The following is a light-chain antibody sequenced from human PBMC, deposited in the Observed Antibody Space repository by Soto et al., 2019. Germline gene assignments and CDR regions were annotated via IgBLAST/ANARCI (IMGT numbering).Light chain of an antibody. CDR2: DAS. Sequence: PGERATLSCRASQSVSSYLAWYQQKPGQAPRLLIYDASNRATGIPARFSGSGSGTDFTLTISSLEPEDFAVYYCQQRSNWPPVTFGGGTKVEIK. CDR3: QQRSNWPPVT. CDR1: QSVSSY. V-gene: IGKV3-11*01. J-gene: IGKJ4*01.